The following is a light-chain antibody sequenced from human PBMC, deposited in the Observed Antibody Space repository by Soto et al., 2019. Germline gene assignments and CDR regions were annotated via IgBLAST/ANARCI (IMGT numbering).Light chain of an antibody. V-gene: IGKV3-20*01. CDR1: QSVSSSY. Sequence: EIVLTQSPGTLPLSPGERATLSCRASQSVSSSYLAWYQQKPGQAPRLLIYGASSRATGIPDRFSGSGSGTDFTLTISRLEPEDFAVYYCQQYGSFPYTFGQGTKLEMK. CDR2: GAS. CDR3: QQYGSFPYT. J-gene: IGKJ2*01.